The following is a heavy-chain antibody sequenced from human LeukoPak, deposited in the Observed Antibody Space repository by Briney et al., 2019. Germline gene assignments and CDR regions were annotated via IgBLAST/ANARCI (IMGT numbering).Heavy chain of an antibody. D-gene: IGHD3-3*01. CDR1: GGSFSGYY. Sequence: SETLSLTCAVYGGSFSGYYWSWIRQPPGKGLEWIGEINHSGSTNYNPSLKSRVTISVDTSENQFSLKLSSVTAADTAVYYCARDLAYYDFWSGYYQPYFTLDYWGQGTLVTVSS. V-gene: IGHV4-34*01. J-gene: IGHJ4*02. CDR2: INHSGST. CDR3: ARDLAYYDFWSGYYQPYFTLDY.